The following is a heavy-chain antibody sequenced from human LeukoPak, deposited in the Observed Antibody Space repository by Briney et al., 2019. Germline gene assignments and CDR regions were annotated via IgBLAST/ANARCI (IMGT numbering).Heavy chain of an antibody. V-gene: IGHV3-23*01. CDR3: AKGYYWCSSTSCSD. J-gene: IGHJ4*02. Sequence: GGSLRLSCAASGFTFSSYAMSWVRQAPGKGLEWVSAISGSGGSTYYADSVKGRSTISRDNSKNTLYLQMNSLRAEDTAVYYCAKGYYWCSSTSCSDWGQGTLVTVSS. D-gene: IGHD2-2*01. CDR1: GFTFSSYA. CDR2: ISGSGGST.